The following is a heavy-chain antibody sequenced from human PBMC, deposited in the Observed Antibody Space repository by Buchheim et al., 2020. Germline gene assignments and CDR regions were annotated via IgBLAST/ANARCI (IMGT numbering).Heavy chain of an antibody. D-gene: IGHD1-26*01. CDR3: AKDSEWELLGY. Sequence: QVQLVESGGGVVQPGRSLRLSCAASGFTFSGYGMHWVRQAPGKGLEWVAVISYDGSNKYYADSVKGRFTISRDNSKNTLYLQMNSLRAEDTAVYYCAKDSEWELLGYWGQGTL. V-gene: IGHV3-30*18. J-gene: IGHJ4*02. CDR2: ISYDGSNK. CDR1: GFTFSGYG.